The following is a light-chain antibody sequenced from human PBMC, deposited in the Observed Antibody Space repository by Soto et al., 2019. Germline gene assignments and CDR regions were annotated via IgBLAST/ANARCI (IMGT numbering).Light chain of an antibody. Sequence: EIVLTQSPGTLSLSPGERATLSCRASQSLTSRRLAWYQQKPGQAPKVLIYGGSSWASGIPYRFSGSGSGTEFTLTISSLQPDDFAVYYCQQWSSYSRTFGQGTKLEIK. CDR1: QSLTSRR. CDR3: QQWSSYSRT. J-gene: IGKJ2*01. V-gene: IGKV3-20*01. CDR2: GGS.